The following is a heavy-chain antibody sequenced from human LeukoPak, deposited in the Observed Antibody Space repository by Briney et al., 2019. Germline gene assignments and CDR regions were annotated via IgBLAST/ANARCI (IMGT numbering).Heavy chain of an antibody. CDR1: GFTFSSYW. D-gene: IGHD6-19*01. CDR2: IKQDGSEK. Sequence: GGSLRLSCGASGFTFSSYWMSWVRQAPGKGLEWVANIKQDGSEKYYVDSVKGRFTISRDNAKNSLYLQMNSLRAEDTAVYYCARDLIAVATFDYWGQGTLVTVSS. J-gene: IGHJ4*02. V-gene: IGHV3-7*01. CDR3: ARDLIAVATFDY.